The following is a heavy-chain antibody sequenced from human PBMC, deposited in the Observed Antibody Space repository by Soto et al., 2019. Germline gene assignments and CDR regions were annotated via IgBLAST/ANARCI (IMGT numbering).Heavy chain of an antibody. CDR2: IRQDGSDK. CDR1: GFTFSSYW. J-gene: IGHJ4*02. V-gene: IGHV3-7*05. CDR3: ASPQQWLGQRGDFDY. D-gene: IGHD6-19*01. Sequence: EVQLVESGGGLVQPGGSLRLSCAASGFTFSSYWMSWVRQAPGKGLEWVANIRQDGSDKYYVDSVKGRFTISRDNSKNSLYLQRNSLRAEDTAIYYCASPQQWLGQRGDFDYWGQRTLVTVSS.